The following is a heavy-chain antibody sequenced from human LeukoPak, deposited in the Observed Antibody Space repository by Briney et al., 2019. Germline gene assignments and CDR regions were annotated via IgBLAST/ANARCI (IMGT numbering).Heavy chain of an antibody. J-gene: IGHJ4*02. CDR1: GGSISSYY. CDR3: ARHDPAATSAPLN. CDR2: IYYSGST. V-gene: IGHV4-59*08. Sequence: SETLSLTCTVSGGSISSYYWSWIRQPPGKGLEWIGYIYYSGSTNYNPSPKSRVTISVDTSKNQFSLKLSSVTAADTAVYYCARHDPAATSAPLNWGQGTLVTVSS. D-gene: IGHD2-15*01.